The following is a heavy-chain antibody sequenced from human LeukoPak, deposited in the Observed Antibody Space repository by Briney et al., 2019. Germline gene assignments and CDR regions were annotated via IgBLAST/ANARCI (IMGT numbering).Heavy chain of an antibody. CDR1: GFTVSSNF. V-gene: IGHV3-53*01. Sequence: PGGSLRLSCAASGFTVSSNFMSWVRQAPGKGLEWVSVIYSGGNTYYADSVKGRFTVSRDTSKNTLYLQMSSLRAEDTAVYYCARRYYGSATYRLPYDYWGQGTLVTVSS. CDR3: ARRYYGSATYRLPYDY. D-gene: IGHD3-22*01. J-gene: IGHJ4*02. CDR2: IYSGGNT.